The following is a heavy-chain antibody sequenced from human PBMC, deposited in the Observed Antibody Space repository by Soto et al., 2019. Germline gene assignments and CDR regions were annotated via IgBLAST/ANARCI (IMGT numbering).Heavy chain of an antibody. CDR1: GYTFTSYG. J-gene: IGHJ6*02. CDR3: ARSSDSSSWYGAYYYYGMGV. D-gene: IGHD6-13*01. Sequence: ASVKVSCKASGYTFTSYGISWVRQAPGHGLEWMGWISAYNGNTNYAQKLQGRVTITTDTSTSTAYMELRSLRSDDTAVYYCARSSDSSSWYGAYYYYGMGVWGQGTTVTVSS. V-gene: IGHV1-18*01. CDR2: ISAYNGNT.